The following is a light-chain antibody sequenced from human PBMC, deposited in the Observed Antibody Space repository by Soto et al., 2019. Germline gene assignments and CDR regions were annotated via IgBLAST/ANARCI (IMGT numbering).Light chain of an antibody. J-gene: IGKJ1*01. V-gene: IGKV1-5*03. CDR2: KAS. Sequence: DIQMTQSPSPPSASVGDRVTIAFRASQTISSSWLAWYQQKPGKAPKVLIYKASTLESGVPSRFSGSGSGTEFTLTISSLQPDDAATYYCQQYNTYWTFGQGTRWIS. CDR1: QTISSSW. CDR3: QQYNTYWT.